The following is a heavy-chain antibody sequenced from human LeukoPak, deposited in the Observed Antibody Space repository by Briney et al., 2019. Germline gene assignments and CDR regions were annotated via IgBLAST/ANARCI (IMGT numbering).Heavy chain of an antibody. V-gene: IGHV4-34*01. CDR1: GGSFSGYY. Sequence: SSETLSLTCAVYGGSFSGYYWSWIRQPPGKGLEWIGEINHSGSTNYNPSLKSRVTIPVDTSKNQFSLKLSSVTAADTAVYYCARVGWCRAVAPTLTFDPWGQGTLVTVSS. CDR2: INHSGST. J-gene: IGHJ5*02. D-gene: IGHD6-19*01. CDR3: ARVGWCRAVAPTLTFDP.